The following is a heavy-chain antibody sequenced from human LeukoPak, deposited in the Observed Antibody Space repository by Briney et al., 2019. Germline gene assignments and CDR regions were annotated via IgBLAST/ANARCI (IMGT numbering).Heavy chain of an antibody. CDR2: IIPIFGPP. J-gene: IGHJ6*03. D-gene: IGHD5-18*01. Sequence: GASVKVSCKASGYTFTSYDINWVRQVTGQGLEWMGGIIPIFGPPNYAQKFKGRVTITAATSTSTAYMELSSLRSEDTAVYYCARSAHTSGYSSSSVIFYYYYMDVWGKGTTVTVSS. V-gene: IGHV1-69*06. CDR1: GYTFTSYD. CDR3: ARSAHTSGYSSSSVIFYYYYMDV.